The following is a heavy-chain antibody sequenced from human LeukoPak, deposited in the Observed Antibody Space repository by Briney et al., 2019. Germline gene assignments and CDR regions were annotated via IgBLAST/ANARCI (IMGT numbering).Heavy chain of an antibody. CDR2: ISAYNGNT. D-gene: IGHD5-18*01. V-gene: IGHV1-18*01. Sequence: EASVKVSCKASGYTLTNYGISWVRQAPGQGLEWMGWISAYNGNTNYAQKLQGRVTMTTDTSTSTAYMELRSLRSDDTAVYYCASVRGYSYGWGGDYYYYMDVWGKGTTVTVSS. CDR1: GYTLTNYG. CDR3: ASVRGYSYGWGGDYYYYMDV. J-gene: IGHJ6*03.